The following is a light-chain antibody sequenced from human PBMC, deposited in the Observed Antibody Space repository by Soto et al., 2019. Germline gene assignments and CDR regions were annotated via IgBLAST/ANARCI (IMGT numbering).Light chain of an antibody. CDR1: QSVSSSY. CDR3: QQYGSSGYT. CDR2: GAS. Sequence: EIVLTQSPGTLSLSPGERATLSCRASQSVSSSYLAWYQQKPGQAPRLLIYGASSRATGIPDMFSGSGSGTDFTLTISRLEPEDFAVYYCQQYGSSGYTFGQATKLEIK. J-gene: IGKJ2*01. V-gene: IGKV3-20*01.